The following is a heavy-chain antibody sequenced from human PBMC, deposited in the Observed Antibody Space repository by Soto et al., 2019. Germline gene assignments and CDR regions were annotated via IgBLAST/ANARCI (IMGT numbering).Heavy chain of an antibody. Sequence: QVQLQESGPGLVKPSQTLSLTCTVSGGSISSGGYYWSWIRQHPGKGLEWIGYIYYSGSTYYNPSLKSRVTISVDTSKNQFSLKLSSVTAADTAVYYCARGNIVVVPAADTHFPNDAFDIWGQGTMVTVSS. D-gene: IGHD2-2*01. J-gene: IGHJ3*02. CDR2: IYYSGST. CDR3: ARGNIVVVPAADTHFPNDAFDI. V-gene: IGHV4-31*03. CDR1: GGSISSGGYY.